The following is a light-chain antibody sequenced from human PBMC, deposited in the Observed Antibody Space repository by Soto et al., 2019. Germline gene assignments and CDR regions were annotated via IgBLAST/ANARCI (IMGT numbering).Light chain of an antibody. CDR1: QSIGGF. Sequence: DIHMTQSPSSLSVSLGDRVTITFRASQSIGGFLNWYQQKLGKAPKLLIYAASSLQSGVPSRFSGSGSGTDFTLTISSLQPEDVAIYYCQKYNSGLITFGQGTRLEI. V-gene: IGKV1-39*01. CDR2: AAS. CDR3: QKYNSGLIT. J-gene: IGKJ5*01.